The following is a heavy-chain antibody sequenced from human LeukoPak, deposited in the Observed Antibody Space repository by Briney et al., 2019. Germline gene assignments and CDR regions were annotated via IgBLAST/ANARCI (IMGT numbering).Heavy chain of an antibody. D-gene: IGHD3-22*01. CDR3: ARQGFKWLTSLWFDP. CDR2: IYPGDSDT. CDR1: GSSFTSYW. Sequence: GASLKISCNGSGSSFTSYWIGWVRQMPGKGLEWMGIIYPGDSDTRYSPSFQGQVTISADKSISPAYLQWSSLKASDTAMYYCARQGFKWLTSLWFDPWGQGTLVTVSS. V-gene: IGHV5-51*01. J-gene: IGHJ5*02.